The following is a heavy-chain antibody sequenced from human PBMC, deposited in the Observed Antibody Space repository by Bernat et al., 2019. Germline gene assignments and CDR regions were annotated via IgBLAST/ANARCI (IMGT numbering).Heavy chain of an antibody. CDR1: GFNFGGYW. CDR2: IKQDGSER. V-gene: IGHV3-7*02. CDR3: AKCIVAAGRSLYYHYGMDV. J-gene: IGHJ6*02. D-gene: IGHD6-13*01. Sequence: EVQLVESGGGLVQPGGSLRLSCAASGFNFGGYWMTWVRQAPGKGLEWVANIKQDGSERFYVDSVKCRFTIYRDNDKNSLYLQMTSLRAEDTAVYYCAKCIVAAGRSLYYHYGMDVWGQGTTVTVSS.